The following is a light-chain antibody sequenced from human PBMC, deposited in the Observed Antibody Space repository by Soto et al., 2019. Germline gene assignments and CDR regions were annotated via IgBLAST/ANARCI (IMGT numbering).Light chain of an antibody. Sequence: DVVMTQSPLSLPITLGQPASISCRSSQSLVYSDGIAYLSWFQQRPGQSPRRLIYKASNRDSGVPDRFSGSGSGTDLTLHINSVEAKDVGVYYCMQGTPRPPTFGRGNRVEIK. V-gene: IGKV2-30*01. CDR1: QSLVYSDGIAY. CDR2: KAS. CDR3: MQGTPRPPT. J-gene: IGKJ1*01.